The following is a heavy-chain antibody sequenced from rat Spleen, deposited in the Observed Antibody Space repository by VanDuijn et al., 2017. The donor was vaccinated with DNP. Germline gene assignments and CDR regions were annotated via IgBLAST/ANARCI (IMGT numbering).Heavy chain of an antibody. Sequence: EVQLVESGGGLVQPGRSLKLSCAASGFTFSDYNMAWVRQAPKKGLEWVATIIYDGSRTYYRDSVKGRFTISRDNAKSTLYLQMDSLRSEDTATYYCATRIIRGSLYAMDAWGQGTSVTVSS. J-gene: IGHJ4*01. CDR2: IIYDGSRT. CDR3: ATRIIRGSLYAMDA. CDR1: GFTFSDYN. V-gene: IGHV5S10*01. D-gene: IGHD4-3*01.